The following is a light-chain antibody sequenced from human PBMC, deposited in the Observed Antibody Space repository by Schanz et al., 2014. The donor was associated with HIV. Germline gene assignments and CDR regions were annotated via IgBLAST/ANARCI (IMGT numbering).Light chain of an antibody. J-gene: IGLJ2*01. CDR3: QSFDSSLSAVV. CDR2: GNN. V-gene: IGLV1-40*01. Sequence: QSVLTQPPSVSGAPGQRVTISCTGSSSNIGAGYDVHWYKQLPETAPKLLMYGNNNRPSGVPDRYSGSKSDTSASLGITGLQTEDEADYYCQSFDSSLSAVVFGGGTKLTVL. CDR1: SSNIGAGYD.